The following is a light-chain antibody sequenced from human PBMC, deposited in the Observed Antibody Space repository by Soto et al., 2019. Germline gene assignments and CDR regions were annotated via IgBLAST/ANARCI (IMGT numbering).Light chain of an antibody. CDR1: QTLLYSANNKNY. V-gene: IGKV4-1*01. J-gene: IGKJ2*01. CDR3: QQYYNTPYT. CDR2: WAS. Sequence: DIVMTQSPDSLTVSLGERATINCKSSQTLLYSANNKNYLLWYQLKPGQPPKLLISWASTRESGVPDRFSGSGSGTHFTLTISSLQAEDVAVYYCQQYYNTPYTFGQGTKLEI.